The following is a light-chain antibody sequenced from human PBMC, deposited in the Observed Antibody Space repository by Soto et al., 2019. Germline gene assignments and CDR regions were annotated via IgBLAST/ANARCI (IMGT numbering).Light chain of an antibody. CDR3: SSYTSSSIVV. Sequence: QSALTQPASVSGSPGQSITISCTGTSSDVGGYNYVSWYQPHPGKAPKLMIYEVSNRPSGVSNRFAGSKSGNTASLTISGLQAEDEADYYCSSYTSSSIVVFGGGTKLTVL. V-gene: IGLV2-14*01. CDR1: SSDVGGYNY. CDR2: EVS. J-gene: IGLJ2*01.